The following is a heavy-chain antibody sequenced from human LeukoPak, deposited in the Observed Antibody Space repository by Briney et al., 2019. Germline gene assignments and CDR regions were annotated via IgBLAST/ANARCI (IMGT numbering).Heavy chain of an antibody. CDR3: AKAGIYDYVWGSYLVD. J-gene: IGHJ4*02. D-gene: IGHD3-16*01. CDR1: GFTFSSYA. CDR2: ISGSGGST. V-gene: IGHV3-23*01. Sequence: PGGSLRLSRVASGFTFSSYAMTWVRQAPGKGLEWVSGISGSGGSTYYADSVKGQFTISRDNSKNTLYLQMNSLRAEDTAVYYCAKAGIYDYVWGSYLVDWGQGTLVTVSS.